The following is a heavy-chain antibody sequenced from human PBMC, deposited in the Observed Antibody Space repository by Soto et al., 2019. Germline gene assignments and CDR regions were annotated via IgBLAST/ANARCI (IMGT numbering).Heavy chain of an antibody. CDR3: ARLTYYYGSGSNPGDY. D-gene: IGHD3-10*01. V-gene: IGHV3-21*01. CDR1: GFTFSSYS. J-gene: IGHJ4*02. CDR2: ISSSSSYI. Sequence: EVQLVESGGGLVKPGGSLRLSCAASGFTFSSYSMNWVRQAPGKGLEWVSSISSSSSYIYYADSMKGRFTISRDNAKNSLYLQMNSLRAEDTAVYYCARLTYYYGSGSNPGDYWGQGTLVTVSS.